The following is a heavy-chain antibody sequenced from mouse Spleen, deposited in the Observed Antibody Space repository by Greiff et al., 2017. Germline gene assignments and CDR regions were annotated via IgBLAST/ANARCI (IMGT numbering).Heavy chain of an antibody. D-gene: IGHD4-1*01. Sequence: QVQLQQSGPGLVQPSQSLSITCTVSGFSLTSYGVHWVRQSPGKGLEWLGVIWSGGSTDYNAAFISRLSISKDNSKSQVFFKMNSLQADDTAIYYCARGGNWDGYFDVWGTGTTVTVSS. J-gene: IGHJ1*03. CDR3: ARGGNWDGYFDV. V-gene: IGHV2-2*01. CDR1: GFSLTSYG. CDR2: IWSGGST.